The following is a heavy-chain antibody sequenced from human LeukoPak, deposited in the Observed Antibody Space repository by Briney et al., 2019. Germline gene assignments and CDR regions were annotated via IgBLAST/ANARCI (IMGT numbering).Heavy chain of an antibody. CDR1: GGSISSGGYY. Sequence: PSGTLSLTCTVSGGSISSGGYYWSWIRQHPGKGLEWIGYIYYSGSTYYNPSLKSRVTISVDTSKNQFSLKLSSVTAADTAVYYCARVVVPAATAEYFQHWGQGTLVTVSS. CDR3: ARVVVPAATAEYFQH. J-gene: IGHJ1*01. D-gene: IGHD2-2*01. V-gene: IGHV4-31*03. CDR2: IYYSGST.